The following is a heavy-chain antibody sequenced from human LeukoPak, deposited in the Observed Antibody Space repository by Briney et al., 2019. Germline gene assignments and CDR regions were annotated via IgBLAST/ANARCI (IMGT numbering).Heavy chain of an antibody. CDR3: ARKFSSNWYPY. CDR1: GFTFSSYE. D-gene: IGHD6-13*01. CDR2: ISSSGSTI. V-gene: IGHV3-48*03. J-gene: IGHJ4*02. Sequence: HPGRSLRLSCAASGFTFSSYEMNWVRQAPGKGLEWVSYISSSGSTIYYADSVKGRFTTSRDNAKNSLYLQMNSLRAEDTAIYYCARKFSSNWYPYWGQGTLVTVSS.